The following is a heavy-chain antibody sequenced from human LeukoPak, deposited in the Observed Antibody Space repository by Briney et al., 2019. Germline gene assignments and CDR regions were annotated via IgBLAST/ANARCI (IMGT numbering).Heavy chain of an antibody. J-gene: IGHJ4*02. CDR3: ASSRSDFDY. V-gene: IGHV4-59*02. CDR1: GDSVNSYY. Sequence: SETLSLTCTVSGDSVNSYYWSWIRQPPGKGLEWIGYIYYSGSTNYNPSLKSRVTITVDTSKNQFSLKLSSVTAADTAVYYCASSRSDFDYWGQGTLVTVSS. CDR2: IYYSGST.